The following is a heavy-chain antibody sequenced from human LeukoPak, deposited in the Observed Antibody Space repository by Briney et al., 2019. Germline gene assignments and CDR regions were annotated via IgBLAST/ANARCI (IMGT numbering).Heavy chain of an antibody. V-gene: IGHV1-8*01. J-gene: IGHJ6*02. CDR1: GYTFTRYD. CDR2: RNPNSGNT. Sequence: ASVKVSCKGSGYTFTRYDINWVRQATGQGVEWMGWRNPNSGNTGYAQKCQGRVTMTRNTSISTAYMELSSLRSEDTAVYYCARSMVRGPKGMDVWGQGTTVTVSS. D-gene: IGHD3-10*01. CDR3: ARSMVRGPKGMDV.